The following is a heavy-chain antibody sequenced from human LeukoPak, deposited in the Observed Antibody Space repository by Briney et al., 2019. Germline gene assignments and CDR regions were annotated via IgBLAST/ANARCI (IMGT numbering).Heavy chain of an antibody. V-gene: IGHV7-4-1*02. CDR1: GYTFTSYA. D-gene: IGHD3-3*01. CDR3: ARVINFWSPYYMDV. Sequence: ASVKVSCKASGYTFTSYAMNWVRQAPGQGLEWMGWINTNTGNPTYAQGFTGGFVFSLDTSVSTTYLQISSLKAEDTAVYYCARVINFWSPYYMDVWGKGTTVTVSS. CDR2: INTNTGNP. J-gene: IGHJ6*03.